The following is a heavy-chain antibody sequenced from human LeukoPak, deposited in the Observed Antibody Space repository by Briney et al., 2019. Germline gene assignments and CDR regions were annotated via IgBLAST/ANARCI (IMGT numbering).Heavy chain of an antibody. Sequence: SETLSLTCAVYGGSFSGYYWSWIRQPPGKGLEWIGEINHSGSTNYNPSLKSRATISVDTSKNQFSLKLSSVTAADTAVYYCARASSWPYGYYYYGMDVWGQGTTVTVSS. CDR1: GGSFSGYY. CDR2: INHSGST. CDR3: ARASSWPYGYYYYGMDV. V-gene: IGHV4-34*01. D-gene: IGHD6-13*01. J-gene: IGHJ6*02.